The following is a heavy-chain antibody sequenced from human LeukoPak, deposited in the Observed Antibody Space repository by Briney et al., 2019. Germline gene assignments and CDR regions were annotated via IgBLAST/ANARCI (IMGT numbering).Heavy chain of an antibody. J-gene: IGHJ4*02. CDR2: ISGSGGIT. CDR1: GFTFSSYA. D-gene: IGHD3-22*01. Sequence: GGSLRLSCAASGFTFSSYAMSWVRQAPGKGLEWVSVISGSGGITYYADSVKGRFTISRDNSKNTLYLQMNSLRAEDTAVYYCAKDIGLHYYDTWGQGTLVTVSS. V-gene: IGHV3-23*01. CDR3: AKDIGLHYYDT.